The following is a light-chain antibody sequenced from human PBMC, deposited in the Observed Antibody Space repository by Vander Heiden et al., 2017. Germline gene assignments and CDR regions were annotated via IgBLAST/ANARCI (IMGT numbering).Light chain of an antibody. CDR3: QQHSSYPMFT. Sequence: EIVLTQSPGTLSLSPGERATLSCRASQSVSSSYLAWYQQKPGQAPRLLIYGASSRDTGIPDRFSGSGSGTDFTLTISRREPEDFAVYYCQQHSSYPMFTFGQGTKVEIK. J-gene: IGKJ2*01. V-gene: IGKV3-20*01. CDR2: GAS. CDR1: QSVSSSY.